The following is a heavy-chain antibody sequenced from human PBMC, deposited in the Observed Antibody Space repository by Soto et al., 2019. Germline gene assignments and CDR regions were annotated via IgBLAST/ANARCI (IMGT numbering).Heavy chain of an antibody. V-gene: IGHV3-15*07. CDR3: SPGGYPSGLDH. Sequence: EVQLVESGGGSVKPGGSLRLSCAVSDFTFSNARMNLVRQAPGKGLEWVGRIKSKVDGGTTAYAAPVKGRFTISRDDSKNMLFLQMNSLKTEDTAVYYCSPGGYPSGLDHWGQGTLVTVSS. CDR1: DFTFSNAR. J-gene: IGHJ4*02. D-gene: IGHD3-10*01. CDR2: IKSKVDGGTT.